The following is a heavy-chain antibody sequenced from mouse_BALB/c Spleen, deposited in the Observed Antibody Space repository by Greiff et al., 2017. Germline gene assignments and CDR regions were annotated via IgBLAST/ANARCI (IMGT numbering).Heavy chain of an antibody. CDR2: IDPANGNT. J-gene: IGHJ4*01. V-gene: IGHV14-3*02. Sequence: DVQLQESGAELVKPGASVKLSCTASGFNIKDTYMHWVKQRPEQGLEWIGRIDPANGNTKYDPKFQGKATITADTSSNTAYLQLSSLTSEDTAVYYCARETLYYGYGYAMDYWGQGTSVTVSS. CDR1: GFNIKDTY. CDR3: ARETLYYGYGYAMDY. D-gene: IGHD1-2*01.